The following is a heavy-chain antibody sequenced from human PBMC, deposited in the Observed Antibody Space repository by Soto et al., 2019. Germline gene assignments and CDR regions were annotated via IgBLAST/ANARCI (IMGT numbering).Heavy chain of an antibody. CDR2: INTDGGSS. Sequence: EVQLVESGGDLVQPGGSLRLSCAASGFTFSGHWMHWVRQVPGKGLEWVSRINTDGGSSAYADSVKGRFTISRDNAKNTLYLQMKGLRAEDTAVYYWASEAGYCSRTSCYRRAFDTWGQGTTVTVSS. CDR3: ASEAGYCSRTSCYRRAFDT. D-gene: IGHD2-2*01. J-gene: IGHJ3*02. CDR1: GFTFSGHW. V-gene: IGHV3-74*03.